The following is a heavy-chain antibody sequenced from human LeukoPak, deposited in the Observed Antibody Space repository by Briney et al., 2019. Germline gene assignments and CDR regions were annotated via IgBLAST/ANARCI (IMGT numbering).Heavy chain of an antibody. Sequence: EASVKVSCKASGYTFTSYYMHWVRQAPGQGLEWMGIINPSGGSTSYAQKFQGRVTMTRDTSTSTVYVELSSLRSEDTAVYYCARSTVAGMFDYWGQGTLVTVSS. CDR3: ARSTVAGMFDY. CDR1: GYTFTSYY. J-gene: IGHJ4*02. D-gene: IGHD6-19*01. CDR2: INPSGGST. V-gene: IGHV1-46*01.